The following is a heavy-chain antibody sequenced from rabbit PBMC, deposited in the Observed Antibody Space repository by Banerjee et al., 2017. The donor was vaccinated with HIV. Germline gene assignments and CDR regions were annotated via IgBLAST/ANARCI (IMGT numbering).Heavy chain of an antibody. CDR1: GIDFSSYYY. V-gene: IGHV1S45*01. J-gene: IGHJ4*01. D-gene: IGHD4-1*01. CDR2: IGAGSNSA. CDR3: VRDRGYSSAWGGYHFNL. Sequence: QQQLEESGGGLVKPGGTLTLTCKASGIDFSSYYYMCWVRQAPGKGLEWIACIGAGSNSAYSATWAKGRFTISKTSSTTVTLQMTSLTAADTATYFCVRDRGYSSAWGGYHFNLWGPGTLVTVS.